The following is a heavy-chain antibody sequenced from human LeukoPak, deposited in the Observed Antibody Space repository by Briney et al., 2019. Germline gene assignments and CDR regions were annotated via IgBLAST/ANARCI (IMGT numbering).Heavy chain of an antibody. D-gene: IGHD3-3*01. J-gene: IGHJ4*02. CDR3: ARQTGAGLFILP. V-gene: IGHV4-38-2*02. CDR2: IYYSGST. CDR1: GYSISSGYY. Sequence: PSETLSLTCTVSGYSISSGYYWGWIRQPPGKGLEWIGSIYYSGSTYYNPSLKSRVTISVDTSKNQFSLILTSVTAADTAVYYCARQTGAGLFILPGGQGTLVTVSS.